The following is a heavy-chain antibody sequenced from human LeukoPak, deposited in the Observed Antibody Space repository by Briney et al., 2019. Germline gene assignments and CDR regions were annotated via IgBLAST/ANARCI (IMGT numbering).Heavy chain of an antibody. V-gene: IGHV4-31*03. J-gene: IGHJ4*02. CDR2: ISHTGIT. CDR3: ARDGGYNYGPFDC. D-gene: IGHD5-18*01. Sequence: SQTLSLTCTVSGGSITSGDYYWSWIRQHPGKGLEWIGSISHTGITYYNPSLKSRLTISGDTSKNQFSLKLSSATAADTAVYYCARDGGYNYGPFDCWGQGTLVTVPS. CDR1: GGSITSGDYY.